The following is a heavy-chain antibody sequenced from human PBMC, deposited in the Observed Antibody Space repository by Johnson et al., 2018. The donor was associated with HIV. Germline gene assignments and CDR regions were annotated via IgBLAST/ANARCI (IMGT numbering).Heavy chain of an antibody. CDR2: ISYDGSNK. Sequence: QVQLVESGGGVVQSGRSLRLSCAASGFTFSNYAMHWVRQAPGKGLEWVAVISYDGSNKYSADSVKGRFTISRDNSKNTLYLQMNSLRAEDTAVYYCASIDAFDIWGQGTMVTVSS. CDR1: GFTFSNYA. J-gene: IGHJ3*02. V-gene: IGHV3-30-3*01. CDR3: ASIDAFDI.